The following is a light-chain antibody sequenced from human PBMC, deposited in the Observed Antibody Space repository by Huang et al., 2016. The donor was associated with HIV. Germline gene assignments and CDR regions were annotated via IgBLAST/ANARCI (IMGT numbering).Light chain of an antibody. CDR1: RNLFYTPKNKNY. CDR2: GAS. V-gene: IGKV4-1*01. CDR3: QQYFTTPQT. Sequence: IQSPASLAVSLGERATINCKSSRNLFYTPKNKNYLAWYQQKPGQPPKLLFYGASTRESGVPDRFSGGGSGTDFTLTIRSLQAEDVAVYYCQQYFTTPQTFGQGTRVEIK. J-gene: IGKJ2*01.